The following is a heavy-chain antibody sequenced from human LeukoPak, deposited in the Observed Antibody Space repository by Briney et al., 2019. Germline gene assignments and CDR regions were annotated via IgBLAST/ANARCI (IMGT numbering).Heavy chain of an antibody. Sequence: GRSLRLSCTASGFTFGDYAMGWVRQAPGKGLEWIGFIRSKAYGGTTEYAPSVKGRFTISRDDSKSIAYLQMNSLKTEDTAVYYCSLAQYYNQGGYWGQGTLVTVSS. CDR1: GFTFGDYA. D-gene: IGHD1-1*01. J-gene: IGHJ4*02. CDR3: SLAQYYNQGGY. V-gene: IGHV3-49*04. CDR2: IRSKAYGGTT.